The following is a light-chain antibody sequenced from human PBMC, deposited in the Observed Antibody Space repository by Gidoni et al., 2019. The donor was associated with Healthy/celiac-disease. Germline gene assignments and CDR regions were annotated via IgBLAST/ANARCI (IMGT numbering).Light chain of an antibody. J-gene: IGLJ2*01. V-gene: IGLV2-14*01. CDR3: SSYTSSSTVV. Sequence: QSALTQPASLSGSPGQSITISCIGTSSDVGGYNYVSWYQQHPGKAPKLMIYEVSNRPSGVSNRFSGSKSGNTASLTISGLQAEDEADYYCSSYTSSSTVVFGGGTKLTVL. CDR1: SSDVGGYNY. CDR2: EVS.